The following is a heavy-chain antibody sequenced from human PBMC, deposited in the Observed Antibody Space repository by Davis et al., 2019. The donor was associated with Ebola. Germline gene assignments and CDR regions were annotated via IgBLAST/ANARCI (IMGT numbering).Heavy chain of an antibody. J-gene: IGHJ3*02. D-gene: IGHD3-10*01. CDR1: GGTFSSYA. Sequence: ASVTVSCKASGGTFSSYAISWVRQAPGQGLEWMGIINPSGGSTSYAQKFQGRVTMTRDTSTSTVYMELSSLGSEDTAVYYCSTERREIRGGGAFDIWGQGTMVTVSS. V-gene: IGHV1-46*01. CDR3: STERREIRGGGAFDI. CDR2: INPSGGST.